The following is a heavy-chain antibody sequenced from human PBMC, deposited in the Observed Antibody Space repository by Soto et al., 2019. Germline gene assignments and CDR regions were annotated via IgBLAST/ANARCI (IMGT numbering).Heavy chain of an antibody. Sequence: EVQLLESGGGLVQPGGSLRLACAASGFTFDNYGITWVRQAPGKGLEWVSVITRSGGSTSYTDSVKGRFTISRDNSKNIVYLQMDSLSAADTAVYYCARPIVVVMSDHFDYCGQGTLVSVSS. V-gene: IGHV3-23*01. CDR3: ARPIVVVMSDHFDY. J-gene: IGHJ4*02. D-gene: IGHD3-22*01. CDR2: ITRSGGST. CDR1: GFTFDNYG.